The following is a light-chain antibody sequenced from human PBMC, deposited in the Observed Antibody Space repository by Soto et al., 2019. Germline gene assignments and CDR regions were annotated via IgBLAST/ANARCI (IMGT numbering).Light chain of an antibody. CDR3: QQYGSNPSIT. Sequence: IVLTQSPGTLSLSPGERATLSCRASQSVPSNYVAWYQQKPGQAPRLLIYAASSRTTGIPDRFSGSGSETDFTLTISRLEPEDFAVYYCQQYGSNPSITFGQGTRLEIK. CDR1: QSVPSNY. J-gene: IGKJ5*01. CDR2: AAS. V-gene: IGKV3-20*01.